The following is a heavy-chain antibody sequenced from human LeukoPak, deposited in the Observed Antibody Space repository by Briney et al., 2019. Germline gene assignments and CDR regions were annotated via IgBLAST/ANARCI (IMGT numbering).Heavy chain of an antibody. Sequence: ASVEVSCKASGYTFTGYYMHWVRQAPGQGLEWMGWINPNSGGTNYAQKFQGRVTMTRDTSISTAYMELSSVTSDDTAVYFCARSAGHCSNGICFTDYYMDVWGRGTTPIVSS. V-gene: IGHV1-2*02. J-gene: IGHJ6*03. CDR1: GYTFTGYY. CDR2: INPNSGGT. CDR3: ARSAGHCSNGICFTDYYMDV. D-gene: IGHD2-8*01.